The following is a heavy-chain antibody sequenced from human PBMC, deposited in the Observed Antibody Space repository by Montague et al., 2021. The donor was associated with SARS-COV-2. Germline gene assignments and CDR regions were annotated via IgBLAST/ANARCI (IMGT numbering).Heavy chain of an antibody. Sequence: SETLSLTCAVYGGSFGDDHWSWIRQPPGKGLEWIGDIKQSGSTNYNPSLKSRGTISVDTSKNQFSLKLTSVTAADTAVYFCARGHLSVSMIVVVFTSASYYFDYWGQGARVTVFS. CDR1: GGSFGDDH. V-gene: IGHV4-34*01. D-gene: IGHD3-22*01. J-gene: IGHJ4*02. CDR3: ARGHLSVSMIVVVFTSASYYFDY. CDR2: IKQSGST.